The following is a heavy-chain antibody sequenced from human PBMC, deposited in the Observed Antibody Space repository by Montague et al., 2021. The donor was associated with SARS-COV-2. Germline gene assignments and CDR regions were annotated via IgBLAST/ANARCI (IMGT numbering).Heavy chain of an antibody. CDR2: ISYDGSNK. CDR3: ASSSSTTQPPYY. J-gene: IGHJ4*02. Sequence: SLRLSCAASGFTFSSYAMHWVRQAPVKGLEWVAVISYDGSNKYYXDSVKGRFAISRDNSKNTLYLQMNSLRAEDTAVYYCASSSSTTQPPYYWGQGTLVTVSS. D-gene: IGHD2-2*01. CDR1: GFTFSSYA. V-gene: IGHV3-30*09.